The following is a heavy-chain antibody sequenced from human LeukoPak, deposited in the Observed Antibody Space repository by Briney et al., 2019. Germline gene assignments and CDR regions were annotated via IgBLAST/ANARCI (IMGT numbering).Heavy chain of an antibody. J-gene: IGHJ4*02. Sequence: ASVKVSCKASGYSFTGYYIHWVRQAPGQGLEWMGWINANSGGTNYAQKFQGRVTMTRDTLISTAYMELSRLVSDDTAVYYCARDFYLDYWGQGTLVTVSS. V-gene: IGHV1-2*02. CDR3: ARDFYLDY. CDR2: INANSGGT. CDR1: GYSFTGYY.